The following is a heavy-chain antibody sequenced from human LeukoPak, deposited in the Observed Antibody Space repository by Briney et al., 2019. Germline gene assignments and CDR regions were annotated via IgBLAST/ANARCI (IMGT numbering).Heavy chain of an antibody. Sequence: GGSLRLSCAASGFTVSSNYMTWVRQAPGKGLEWVSVIYSNNTTFYADSVKGRFTISRDNSKNTLYLQMHSLRAEDTAVYYCAKGITVMMVAPGYWGQGTLVTVSS. J-gene: IGHJ4*02. CDR3: AKGITVMMVAPGY. CDR1: GFTVSSNY. V-gene: IGHV3-53*01. D-gene: IGHD3-22*01. CDR2: IYSNNTT.